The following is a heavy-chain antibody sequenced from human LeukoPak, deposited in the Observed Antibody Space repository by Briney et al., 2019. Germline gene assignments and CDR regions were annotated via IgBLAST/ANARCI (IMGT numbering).Heavy chain of an antibody. CDR3: AKAPKRYCTSASCQGCFDY. V-gene: IGHV3-33*06. CDR2: IWYDGNHK. Sequence: GGSLRLSCAASGFTFSSYGMHWVRQAPGKGLEWVAIIWYDGNHKYYVDSVKGRFTISRDNSKNTLYLQMDSLRAEDTAEYYCAKAPKRYCTSASCQGCFDYWGQGTLVTVSS. D-gene: IGHD2-2*01. J-gene: IGHJ4*02. CDR1: GFTFSSYG.